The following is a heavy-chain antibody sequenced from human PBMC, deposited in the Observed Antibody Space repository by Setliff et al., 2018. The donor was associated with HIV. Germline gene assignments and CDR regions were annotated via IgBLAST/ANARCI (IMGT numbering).Heavy chain of an antibody. J-gene: IGHJ5*02. V-gene: IGHV4-59*08. CDR1: GGSISSAY. CDR2: IHSGGIT. CDR3: ARTRSGTYYGEMNWFDP. Sequence: SETLSLTCAVSGGSISSAYWSWVRQPPGKGLEWIGYIHSGGITKYNPSLKSRVTISVDTSKNRFSLTLRSVTAADTAVYYCARTRSGTYYGEMNWFDPWGQGILVTVSS. D-gene: IGHD3-10*01.